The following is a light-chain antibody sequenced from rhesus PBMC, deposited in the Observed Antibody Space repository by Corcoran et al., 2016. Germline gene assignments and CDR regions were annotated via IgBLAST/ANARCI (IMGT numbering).Light chain of an antibody. V-gene: IGLV2-23*01. CDR3: SSYADSNTFI. J-gene: IGLJ1*01. Sequence: QAALTQPPSVSGSPGQSVTISCTGTSSDIGGYNYVSWYQQHPGKAPKLMIYDVSKRPSGVSDRFSGSKSGNTASLTISGLQAEDEADYYFSSYADSNTFIFGAGTRLTVL. CDR1: SSDIGGYNY. CDR2: DVS.